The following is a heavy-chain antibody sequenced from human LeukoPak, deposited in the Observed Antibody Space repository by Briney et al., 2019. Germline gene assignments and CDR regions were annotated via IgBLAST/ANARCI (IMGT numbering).Heavy chain of an antibody. CDR3: AKDKHLIVVVTPFDY. V-gene: IGHV3-23*01. CDR2: ISGSGGST. Sequence: PGGSLRLSCAASGFTFSSYAMSLVRQAPGKGLEWVSAISGSGGSTYYADSVKGRFTISRDNSKNTLYLQMNSLRAEDTAVYYCAKDKHLIVVVTPFDYWGQGTLVAVSS. J-gene: IGHJ4*02. D-gene: IGHD3-22*01. CDR1: GFTFSSYA.